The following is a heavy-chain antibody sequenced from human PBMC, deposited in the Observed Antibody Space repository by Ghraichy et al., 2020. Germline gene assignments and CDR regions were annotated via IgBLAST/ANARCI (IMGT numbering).Heavy chain of an antibody. J-gene: IGHJ6*03. V-gene: IGHV4-59*01. CDR3: ARAPPTYSSGWYPYNYYYYYMDG. CDR1: GGSISSYY. Sequence: SQTLSLTCTVSGGSISSYYWSWIRQPPGKGLEWIGYIYYSGSTNYNPSLKSRVTISVDTSKNQFSLKLSSVTTADTAVYYCARAPPTYSSGWYPYNYYYYYMDGWGKGTTVTVSS. D-gene: IGHD6-19*01. CDR2: IYYSGST.